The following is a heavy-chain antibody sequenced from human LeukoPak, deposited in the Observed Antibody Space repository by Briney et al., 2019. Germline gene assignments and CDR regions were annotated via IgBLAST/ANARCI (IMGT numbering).Heavy chain of an antibody. CDR2: IYYSGST. D-gene: IGHD3-22*01. V-gene: IGHV4-39*01. Sequence: SETLSLICAVSGGSISSTGYCWAWIRQPPGKGLEWIGTIYYSGSTYHNTSLKSRITMSVDTSRNQFSLKLSSVDAADTAVYYCAKAGVRYFDSSGLYAFDFWGQGTTVTVSS. CDR1: GGSISSTGYC. CDR3: AKAGVRYFDSSGLYAFDF. J-gene: IGHJ3*01.